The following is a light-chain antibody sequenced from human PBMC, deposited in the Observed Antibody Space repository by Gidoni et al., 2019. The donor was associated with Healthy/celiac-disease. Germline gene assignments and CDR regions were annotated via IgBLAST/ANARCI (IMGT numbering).Light chain of an antibody. CDR1: QSVSSSY. CDR3: QQYGSSPRT. J-gene: IGKJ1*01. V-gene: IGKV3-20*01. Sequence: LSCRASQSVSSSYLAWYQQKPGQAPRLLIYGASSRATGIPDRFSGSGSGTDFTLTISRLEPEDFAVYYCQQYGSSPRTFGQGTKVEIK. CDR2: GAS.